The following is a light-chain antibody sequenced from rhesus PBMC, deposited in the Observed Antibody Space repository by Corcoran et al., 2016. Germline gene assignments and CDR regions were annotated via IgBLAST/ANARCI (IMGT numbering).Light chain of an antibody. J-gene: IGKJ4*01. CDR1: QSLLYSSNNKNY. Sequence: DIVMTQSPDSLAVSLGERVTINCKSSQSLLYSSNNKNYLAWYQQKPGHPAKLLIYWASARESGVPNRFSGSGSGTDFTLTISDLQAEDVAVYYCQQYYGSPLTFGGGTKVEIK. V-gene: IGKV4-1*01. CDR3: QQYYGSPLT. CDR2: WAS.